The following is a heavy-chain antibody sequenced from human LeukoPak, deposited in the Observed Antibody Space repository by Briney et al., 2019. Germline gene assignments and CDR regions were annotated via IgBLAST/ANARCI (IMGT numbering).Heavy chain of an antibody. CDR3: ARGGEITFGGVIAGVDY. D-gene: IGHD3-16*02. CDR2: IIPILGIA. J-gene: IGHJ4*02. Sequence: ASVMLSCKASGGTCSSYAISWVRQAPGQGLEWMGRIIPILGIANYAQKFQGRVTITADKSTSTAYMELSSLRSEDTAVYYCARGGEITFGGVIAGVDYWGQGTLVSVSS. CDR1: GGTCSSYA. V-gene: IGHV1-69*04.